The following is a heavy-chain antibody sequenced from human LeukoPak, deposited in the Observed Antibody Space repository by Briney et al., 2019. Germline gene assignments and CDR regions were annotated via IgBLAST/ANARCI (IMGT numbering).Heavy chain of an antibody. CDR2: FDPEDGET. V-gene: IGHV1-24*01. D-gene: IGHD3-22*01. Sequence: ASVKVSCKVSGYTLTELSMHWVRQAPGKGLEGMGGFDPEDGETIYAQKFRGRVTVTEDTSTDTAYMELSSLRSEDTAVYYCATDVTDSSARGGYWGQGTLVTVSS. J-gene: IGHJ4*02. CDR3: ATDVTDSSARGGY. CDR1: GYTLTELS.